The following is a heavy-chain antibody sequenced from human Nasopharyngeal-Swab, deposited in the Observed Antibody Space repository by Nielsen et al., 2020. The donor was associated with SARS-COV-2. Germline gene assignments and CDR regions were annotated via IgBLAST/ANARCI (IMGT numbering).Heavy chain of an antibody. CDR2: ITADGSAT. D-gene: IGHD1-26*01. V-gene: IGHV3-23*01. J-gene: IGHJ6*02. Sequence: VRQAPGKGLEWVSSITADGSATYYADSVKGRFTISRDNSKSTLNLQMSRLRAEDTALYYCTKDWEGANYYYYGMDAWGQGTTVTVSS. CDR3: TKDWEGANYYYYGMDA.